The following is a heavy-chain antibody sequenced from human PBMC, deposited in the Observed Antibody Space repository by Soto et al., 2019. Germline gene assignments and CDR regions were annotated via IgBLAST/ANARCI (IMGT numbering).Heavy chain of an antibody. CDR2: IYYSGST. D-gene: IGHD6-19*01. V-gene: IGHV4-59*08. J-gene: IGHJ4*02. CDR3: ARQAKRLAVAGTPYDY. CDR1: GGSISSYY. Sequence: QVQLQESGPGLVKPSETLSLTCTVSGGSISSYYWSWIRQPPGKGLEWIGYIYYSGSTNFNPSLKSRVTISVDTSKNQFSLMLSSVTAADTAVYYCARQAKRLAVAGTPYDYWGQGTLVTVSS.